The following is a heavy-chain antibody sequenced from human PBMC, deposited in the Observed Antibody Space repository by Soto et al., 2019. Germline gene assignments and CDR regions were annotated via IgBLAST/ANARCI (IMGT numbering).Heavy chain of an antibody. CDR1: GGSISSSNW. J-gene: IGHJ1*01. D-gene: IGHD1-26*01. CDR3: ATLPPRVVASLLPIPT. V-gene: IGHV4-4*02. Sequence: VQLRQSGPGLVKPSWTLSLTCAVSGGSISSSNWWTWVRQAPGKGLEGIGEIYHSGNTYYNPSLKCRVHITCDKSNTQVSLTLNSVHAADTAVYYCATLPPRVVASLLPIPTWGQGTLVTVSS. CDR2: IYHSGNT.